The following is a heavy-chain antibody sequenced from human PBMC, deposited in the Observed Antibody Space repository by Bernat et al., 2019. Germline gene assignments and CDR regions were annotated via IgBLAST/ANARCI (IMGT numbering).Heavy chain of an antibody. CDR1: GFTFSSYG. CDR2: IWYDGSNK. Sequence: QVQLVESGGGVVQPGRSLRLSCAASGFTFSSYGMHWVRQAPGKGLEWVAVIWYDGSNKYYADSVKGQFTISRDNSKNTLYLQMNSLRAEDTAVYYCAREQSIAAYIDYWGQGTLVTVSS. D-gene: IGHD6-6*01. V-gene: IGHV3-33*01. J-gene: IGHJ4*02. CDR3: AREQSIAAYIDY.